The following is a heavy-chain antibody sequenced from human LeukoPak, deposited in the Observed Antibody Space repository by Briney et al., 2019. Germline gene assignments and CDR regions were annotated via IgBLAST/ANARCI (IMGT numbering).Heavy chain of an antibody. V-gene: IGHV3-53*01. CDR1: GFIVSSSY. CDR2: IYSGGSGST. CDR3: AHRKATSWAHVY. J-gene: IGHJ4*02. Sequence: GGSLRLSCGASGFIVSSSYMSWVRQAPGKGLEWVSVIYSGGSGSTYYADSVKGRFTISRDNSKNTLNLQMNSLRVEDTAVYYCAHRKATSWAHVYWGQGTLVTVSS. D-gene: IGHD2-2*01.